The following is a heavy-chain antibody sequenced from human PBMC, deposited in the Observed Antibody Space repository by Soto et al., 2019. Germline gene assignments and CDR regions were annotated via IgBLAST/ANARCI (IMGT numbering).Heavy chain of an antibody. V-gene: IGHV3-33*01. D-gene: IGHD6-19*01. CDR2: MWYDGSNK. CDR1: GFTFSSYG. CDR3: ARDRVAVAGFYYYYGMDV. J-gene: IGHJ6*02. Sequence: GGSLRLSCAASGFTFSSYGMHWVRQAPGKGLEWVAVMWYDGSNKYYADSVKGRFTISRDNSKNTLYLQMNSLRAEDTAVYYCARDRVAVAGFYYYYGMDVWGQGMTVTVSS.